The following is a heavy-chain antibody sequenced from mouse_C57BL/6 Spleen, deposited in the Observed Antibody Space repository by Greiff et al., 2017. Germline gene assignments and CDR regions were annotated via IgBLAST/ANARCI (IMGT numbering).Heavy chain of an antibody. CDR1: GYTFTSYG. Sequence: QVQLQQSGAELARPGASVKLSCKASGYTFTSYGISWVKQRTGQGLEWIGEIYPRSGNTYYNEKFKGKATLTADKSSSTAYMELRSLTSEDSAVYFCARRITTVVASMDYWGQGTSVTVSS. D-gene: IGHD1-1*01. V-gene: IGHV1-81*01. J-gene: IGHJ4*01. CDR2: IYPRSGNT. CDR3: ARRITTVVASMDY.